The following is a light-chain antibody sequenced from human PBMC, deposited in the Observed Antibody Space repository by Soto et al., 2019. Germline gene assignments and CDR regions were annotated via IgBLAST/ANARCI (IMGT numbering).Light chain of an antibody. CDR2: AAS. J-gene: IGKJ4*01. V-gene: IGKV1-27*01. CDR3: RQRSSWHPIT. CDR1: QGISNY. Sequence: DIQMTRSPSSLSASVGYIFTITCRASQGISNYLAWYQQKPAKVPKLLIYAASTLQSGVPSRFTGSGSATDFNLTISSLEPEDFAAYYCRQRSSWHPITFGGGTKVDIK.